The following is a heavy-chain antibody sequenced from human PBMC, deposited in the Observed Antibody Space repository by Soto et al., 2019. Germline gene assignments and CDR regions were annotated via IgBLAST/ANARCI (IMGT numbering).Heavy chain of an antibody. J-gene: IGHJ5*02. V-gene: IGHV4-39*01. CDR2: IYYSGST. D-gene: IGHD1-20*01. Sequence: QLQLQESGPGLVKPSETLSLTCTVSGGSISSSSYYWGWIRQPPGKGLEWIGSIYYSGSTYYNPSLKSRVPISVDTSKNQFSLKLSSVTAADTAVYYCARRLLTGTTTGSWFDPWGQGTLVTVSS. CDR3: ARRLLTGTTTGSWFDP. CDR1: GGSISSSSYY.